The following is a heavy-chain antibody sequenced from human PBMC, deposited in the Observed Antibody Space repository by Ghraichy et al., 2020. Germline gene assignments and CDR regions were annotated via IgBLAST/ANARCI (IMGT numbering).Heavy chain of an antibody. Sequence: SETLSLTCTVSGGSIRSYYWSWIRQPPGKGLDWIGYVYYSGSTNYNPSLKSRVTMSADTSKNQFSLKLSSVTAADTAVYYCARGDSRYYYDSSGYYAFDIWGQGTMVTVSS. J-gene: IGHJ3*02. D-gene: IGHD3-22*01. CDR1: GGSIRSYY. CDR2: VYYSGST. CDR3: ARGDSRYYYDSSGYYAFDI. V-gene: IGHV4-59*01.